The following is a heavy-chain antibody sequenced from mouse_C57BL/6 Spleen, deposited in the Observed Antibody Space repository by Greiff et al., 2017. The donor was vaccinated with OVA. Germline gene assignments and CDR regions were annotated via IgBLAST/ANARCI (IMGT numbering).Heavy chain of an antibody. D-gene: IGHD2-4*01. J-gene: IGHJ3*01. V-gene: IGHV1-81*01. CDR3: ASLYYDYDRGFAY. Sequence: QVQLQQSGAELARPGASVKLSCKAPGYTFTSYGISWVKQRTGQGLEWIGEIYPRSGNTYYNEKFKGKATLTADKSSSTAYMELRSLTSEDSAVYFCASLYYDYDRGFAYWGQGTLVTVSA. CDR1: GYTFTSYG. CDR2: IYPRSGNT.